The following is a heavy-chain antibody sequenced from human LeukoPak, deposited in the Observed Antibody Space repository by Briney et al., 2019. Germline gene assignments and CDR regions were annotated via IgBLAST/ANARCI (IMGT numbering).Heavy chain of an antibody. CDR2: IHYSGRT. Sequence: GSLRLSCAASGFTFSSYAMYWVRQAPGKGLEWIGSIHYSGRTYYNPSVNSRVTMSVDTSKNQLSLKLSSVTAADTAVYYCARWSGYCSGGSCPQYGMDVWGQGTTVTVSS. V-gene: IGHV4-38-2*01. D-gene: IGHD2-15*01. CDR1: GFTFSSYA. CDR3: ARWSGYCSGGSCPQYGMDV. J-gene: IGHJ6*02.